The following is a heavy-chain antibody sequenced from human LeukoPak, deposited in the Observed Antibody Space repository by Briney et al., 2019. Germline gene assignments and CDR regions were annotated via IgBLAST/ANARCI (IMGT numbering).Heavy chain of an antibody. CDR2: ISGNGGST. D-gene: IGHD1-26*01. J-gene: IGHJ4*02. Sequence: GGSLRLSCAASGFTFSSYAMSWVRQAPGRGLEWVSAISGNGGSTYYADSVKGRFTITSDNSKNTLYLQMNSLRAEDTAVYYCAKSYSGESQEPFDDWGQGTLVTVSS. V-gene: IGHV3-23*01. CDR1: GFTFSSYA. CDR3: AKSYSGESQEPFDD.